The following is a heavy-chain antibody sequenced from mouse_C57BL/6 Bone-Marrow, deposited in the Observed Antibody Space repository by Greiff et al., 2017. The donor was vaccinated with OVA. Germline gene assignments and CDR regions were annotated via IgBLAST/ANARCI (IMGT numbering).Heavy chain of an antibody. CDR2: INPGSGGT. CDR1: GYAFTNYL. Sequence: VHLVESGAELVRPGTSVKVSCKASGYAFTNYLIEWVKQRPGQGLEWIGVINPGSGGTNYNEKFKGKATLTADKSSSTAYMQLSSLTSEDSAVYFCAGYYGSSPYFDVWGTGTTVTVSS. D-gene: IGHD1-1*01. CDR3: AGYYGSSPYFDV. V-gene: IGHV1-54*01. J-gene: IGHJ1*03.